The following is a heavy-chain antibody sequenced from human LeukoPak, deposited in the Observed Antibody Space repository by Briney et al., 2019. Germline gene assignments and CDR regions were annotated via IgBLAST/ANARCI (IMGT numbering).Heavy chain of an antibody. J-gene: IGHJ4*02. Sequence: PSETLSLTCAVYGGSFSGYYWSWIRQPPGKGLEWIGEINHSGSTNYNPSLKSRVTISVDTSKHQFSLKLSSVTATDMALYYCAMGHHRASSTRCYARWDYWGQGTLVTVSS. D-gene: IGHD2-2*01. CDR3: AMGHHRASSTRCYARWDY. CDR2: INHSGST. V-gene: IGHV4-34*01. CDR1: GGSFSGYY.